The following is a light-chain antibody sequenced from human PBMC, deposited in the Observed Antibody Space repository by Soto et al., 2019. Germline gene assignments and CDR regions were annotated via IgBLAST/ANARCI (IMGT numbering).Light chain of an antibody. Sequence: DIVLTQSPATLSLSPGGRATLSCRASQSVSSYLAWYQQKPGQAPRLLIYDASNRATGIPARFSGSGSGTDFTLTISSLEPEDFAVYYCQQRSNWPRTFGQGTKVDIK. V-gene: IGKV3-11*01. J-gene: IGKJ1*01. CDR1: QSVSSY. CDR3: QQRSNWPRT. CDR2: DAS.